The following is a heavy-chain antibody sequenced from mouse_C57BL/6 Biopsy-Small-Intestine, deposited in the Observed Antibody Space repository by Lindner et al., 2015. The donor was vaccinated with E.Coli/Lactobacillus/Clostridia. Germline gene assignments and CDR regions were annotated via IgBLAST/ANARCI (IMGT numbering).Heavy chain of an antibody. CDR1: GYAFTNYL. Sequence: VQLQESGAELVRPGTSLKVSCKASGYAFTNYLIEWVKQRPGQGLEWIGVVNPGSGGTNYNGKFKGKAKLTADKSSSTAYMQLSSLTSEDSAVYFCARSGGDGYFCDYWGQGTTLTVSS. J-gene: IGHJ2*01. CDR3: ARSGGDGYFCDY. V-gene: IGHV1-54*01. CDR2: VNPGSGGT. D-gene: IGHD2-3*01.